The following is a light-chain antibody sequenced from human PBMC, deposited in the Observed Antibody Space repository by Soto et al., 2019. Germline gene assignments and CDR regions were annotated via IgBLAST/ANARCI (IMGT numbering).Light chain of an antibody. CDR3: QQYNSWPPIP. Sequence: VVTQKKATLSVSPGERATLSCRASESVSRNLAWYQQKPGQAPRLLIYDASTRATGIPDRFSGGGSGTEFTLTISSLQSEDFVVYYCQQYNSWPPIPFG. CDR1: ESVSRN. CDR2: DAS. J-gene: IGKJ2*01. V-gene: IGKV3-15*01.